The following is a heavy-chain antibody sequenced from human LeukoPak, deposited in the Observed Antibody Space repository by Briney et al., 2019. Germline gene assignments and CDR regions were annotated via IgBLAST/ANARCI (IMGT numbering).Heavy chain of an antibody. D-gene: IGHD6-19*01. V-gene: IGHV3-11*06. Sequence: GGSLRLSCAASGFTFSDYYMNWVRQAPGKGLEWVSYISSLSSETNYADSVKGRFTISRDNAKSSLYLQMNSLRAEDTAVYYCARSIAVAGDLDSWGQGTLVTVSS. CDR3: ARSIAVAGDLDS. CDR1: GFTFSDYY. CDR2: ISSLSSET. J-gene: IGHJ4*02.